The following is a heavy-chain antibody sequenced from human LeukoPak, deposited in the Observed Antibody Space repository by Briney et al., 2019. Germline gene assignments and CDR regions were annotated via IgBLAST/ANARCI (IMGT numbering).Heavy chain of an antibody. V-gene: IGHV3-21*01. D-gene: IGHD3-9*01. Sequence: PGGSLRLSCAASGFTFSSYSMHWVRQAPGKGLEWVSSISSSTSYIYYADSVKGRFTISRDNAKNSLYLQMNSLRAEDTAVYYCARFLTGPYYFDYWGQGTLVTVSS. CDR2: ISSSTSYI. J-gene: IGHJ4*02. CDR1: GFTFSSYS. CDR3: ARFLTGPYYFDY.